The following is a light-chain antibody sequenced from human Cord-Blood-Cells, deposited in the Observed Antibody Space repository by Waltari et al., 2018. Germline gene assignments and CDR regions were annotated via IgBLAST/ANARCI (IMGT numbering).Light chain of an antibody. V-gene: IGLV2-14*01. CDR1: IIDVGGYNY. J-gene: IGLJ1*01. CDR3: SSYTSSSTEV. Sequence: QSALTQPASVSGSPGQSITISCTGTIIDVGGYNYVSWYQQHPGKAPKLMIYEVSNRPSGVSNRFSGSKSGNTASLTISGLQAEDEADYYCSSYTSSSTEVFGTGTKVTVL. CDR2: EVS.